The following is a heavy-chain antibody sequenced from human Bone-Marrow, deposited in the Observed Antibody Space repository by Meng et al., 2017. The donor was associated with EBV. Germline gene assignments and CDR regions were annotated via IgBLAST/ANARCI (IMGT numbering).Heavy chain of an antibody. CDR2: ISSSGNTI. D-gene: IGHD1-26*01. CDR1: GFTFSDYY. J-gene: IGHJ2*01. Sequence: LPLVGSGGGLVKPGGSLGLSCGASGFTFSDYYITWIRQAPGKGLEWVSFISSSGNTIYYADSVKGRFTISRDNAKNSLYLQMNSLGAEDTAVYYCARTAFSGNYHHFWYFDLWDRGTLVTVSS. CDR3: ARTAFSGNYHHFWYFDL. V-gene: IGHV3-11*01.